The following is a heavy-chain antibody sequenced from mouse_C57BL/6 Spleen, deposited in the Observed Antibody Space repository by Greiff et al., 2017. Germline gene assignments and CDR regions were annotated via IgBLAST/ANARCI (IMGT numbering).Heavy chain of an antibody. CDR3: ARDLLIDSSGSGFAY. D-gene: IGHD3-2*02. CDR1: GFTFSSYA. Sequence: EVHLVESGGGLVKPGGSLKLSCAASGFTFSSYAMSWVRQTPEKRLEWVATISDGGSYTYYPDNVKGRFTISRDNAKNNLYLQMSHLKSEDTAMYYCARDLLIDSSGSGFAYWGQGTLVTVSA. CDR2: ISDGGSYT. V-gene: IGHV5-4*01. J-gene: IGHJ3*01.